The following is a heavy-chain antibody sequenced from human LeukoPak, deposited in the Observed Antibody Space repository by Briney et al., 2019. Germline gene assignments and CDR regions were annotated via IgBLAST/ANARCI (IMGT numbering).Heavy chain of an antibody. CDR2: INPNSGGT. CDR3: AREAVAGTSDFDY. V-gene: IGHV1-2*04. J-gene: IGHJ4*02. CDR1: GYTFTGYY. D-gene: IGHD6-19*01. Sequence: ASVKVSCKASGYTFTGYYMHWVRQAPGQGLEWMGWINPNSGGTNYAQKFQGWVTMTRDTSISTAYMELSRLRPDDTAVYYCAREAVAGTSDFDYWGQGTLVTVSS.